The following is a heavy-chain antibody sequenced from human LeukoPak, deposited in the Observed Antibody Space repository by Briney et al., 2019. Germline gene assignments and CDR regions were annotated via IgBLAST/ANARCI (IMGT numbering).Heavy chain of an antibody. J-gene: IGHJ5*02. V-gene: IGHV1-69*05. D-gene: IGHD4-17*01. CDR1: GGTFSSYA. CDR2: TMLIFATA. CDR3: AREGDYPPKFTDP. Sequence: SVKVSCKASGGTFSSYAISWVRQAPGQGLEWMGGTMLIFATANYAQKFQGRVTITTDESTSTAYMELSSLSSEDTAVYYCAREGDYPPKFTDPWGQGTLVTVSS.